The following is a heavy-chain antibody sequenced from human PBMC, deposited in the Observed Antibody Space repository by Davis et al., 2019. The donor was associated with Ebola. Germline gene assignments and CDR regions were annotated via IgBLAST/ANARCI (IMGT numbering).Heavy chain of an antibody. Sequence: KVSCKGSGYSFTSYWIGWVRQMPGKGLEWMGIIYPGDSDTRYSPSFQGQVTISADKSISTAYLQWSSLKASDTAVYYCARGTDGYNPGGYFDSWGQGTLVTVS. CDR3: ARGTDGYNPGGYFDS. J-gene: IGHJ4*02. CDR2: IYPGDSDT. V-gene: IGHV5-51*01. D-gene: IGHD5-24*01. CDR1: GYSFTSYW.